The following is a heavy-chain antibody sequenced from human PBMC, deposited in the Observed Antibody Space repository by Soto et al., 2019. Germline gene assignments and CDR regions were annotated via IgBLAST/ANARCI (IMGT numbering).Heavy chain of an antibody. CDR3: AKDPLILRYFDWVPGYFDF. CDR2: ISGSGGST. V-gene: IGHV3-23*01. CDR1: GFTLTDHY. Sequence: GGSLRLSCAASGFTLTDHYMDWVRQAPGKGLEWVSVISGSGGSTYFADSVKGRFTISRDNSKNTLYLQMSSLRAEDTALYYCAKDPLILRYFDWVPGYFDFWGPGTLVTVSS. D-gene: IGHD3-9*01. J-gene: IGHJ4*02.